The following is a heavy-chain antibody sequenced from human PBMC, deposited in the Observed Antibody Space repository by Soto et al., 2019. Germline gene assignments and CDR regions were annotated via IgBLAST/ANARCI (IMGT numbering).Heavy chain of an antibody. CDR1: GFTFSSYA. J-gene: IGHJ6*02. Sequence: GGSLRLSCAASGFTFSSYAMHWVRQAPGKGLEWVAVISYDGSNKYYADSVKGRFTISRDNSKNQLYLQMNSLRTEDTAMYYCARGSWMAAAAGQPPNYYYYYGMDVWGQGTTVTVSS. CDR3: ARGSWMAAAAGQPPNYYYYYGMDV. V-gene: IGHV3-30-3*01. CDR2: ISYDGSNK. D-gene: IGHD6-13*01.